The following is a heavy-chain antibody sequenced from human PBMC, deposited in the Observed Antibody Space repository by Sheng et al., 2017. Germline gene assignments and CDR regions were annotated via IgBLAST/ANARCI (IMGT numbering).Heavy chain of an antibody. Sequence: QVQLQESGPGLVKPSETLSLTCTVSGGSISSYYWSWIRQPPGKGLEWIGYIYYSGSTNYNPSLKSRVTISVDTSKNQFSLKLSSVTAADTAVYYCARSDIVVVPAATLAFDIWGQGQWXP. J-gene: IGHJ3*02. CDR3: ARSDIVVVPAATLAFDI. CDR1: GGSISSYY. D-gene: IGHD2-2*01. CDR2: IYYSGST. V-gene: IGHV4-59*01.